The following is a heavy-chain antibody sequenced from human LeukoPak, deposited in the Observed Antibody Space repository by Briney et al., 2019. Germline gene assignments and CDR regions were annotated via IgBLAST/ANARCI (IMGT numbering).Heavy chain of an antibody. CDR1: GFTVSRYW. J-gene: IGHJ5*02. CDR3: AREAQGGATALDL. Sequence: GGSLRLSCAASGFTVSRYWMSWVRQAPGKGLEWVANIKQDGSEKFYADSAKGRFTISRDNAKNSLYMQMNSLRAEDRAVYYCAREAQGGATALDLWGQGTLVTVSS. V-gene: IGHV3-7*04. CDR2: IKQDGSEK. D-gene: IGHD1-26*01.